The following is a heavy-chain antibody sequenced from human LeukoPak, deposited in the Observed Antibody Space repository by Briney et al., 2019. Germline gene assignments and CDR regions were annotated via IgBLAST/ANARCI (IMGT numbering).Heavy chain of an antibody. Sequence: PGGSLRLSCAASGFTFNDYYMSWIRQAPGKGLEWVAYFSISATVMKYADSMTGRFTISRDNAKNSVYLQMDSLRAEDTAVYYCVREASSLRPFFYIDVWGEGTTVTVS. CDR2: FSISATVM. J-gene: IGHJ6*03. D-gene: IGHD5/OR15-5a*01. CDR3: VREASSLRPFFYIDV. V-gene: IGHV3-11*01. CDR1: GFTFNDYY.